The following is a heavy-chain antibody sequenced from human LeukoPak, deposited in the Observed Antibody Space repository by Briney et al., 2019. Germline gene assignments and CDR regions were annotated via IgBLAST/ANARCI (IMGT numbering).Heavy chain of an antibody. V-gene: IGHV3-23*01. CDR2: ISGSGGST. Sequence: GGSLRLSCAASGFTFSSYAMSWVRQAPEKGLEWVSAISGSGGSTYYADSVKGRFTISRDNSKNTLYLQMNSLRAEDTAVYYCAKRNSEGLRWRQNYYFDYWGQGTLVTVSS. D-gene: IGHD4-23*01. CDR3: AKRNSEGLRWRQNYYFDY. J-gene: IGHJ4*02. CDR1: GFTFSSYA.